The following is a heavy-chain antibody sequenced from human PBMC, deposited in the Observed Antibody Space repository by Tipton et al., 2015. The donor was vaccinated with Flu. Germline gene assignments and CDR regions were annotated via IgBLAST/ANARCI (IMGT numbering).Heavy chain of an antibody. CDR3: ARGPVVVTATDAFDI. J-gene: IGHJ3*02. CDR1: GGSISSGSYY. Sequence: TLSLTCTVSGGSISSGSYYWSWIRQPAGKGLEWIGRIYTSGSTNYNPSLKSRVTISVDTSKNQFSRKLSSVTAADTAVYYCARGPVVVTATDAFDIWGQGTMVTVSS. D-gene: IGHD2-21*02. CDR2: IYTSGST. V-gene: IGHV4-61*02.